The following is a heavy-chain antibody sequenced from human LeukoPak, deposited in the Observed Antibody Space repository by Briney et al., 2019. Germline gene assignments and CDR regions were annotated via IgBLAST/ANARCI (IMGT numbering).Heavy chain of an antibody. CDR3: ASSAVPAAINV. J-gene: IGHJ4*02. CDR1: GFTFSSYS. CDR2: ISSSSSYI. V-gene: IGHV3-21*01. D-gene: IGHD2-2*01. Sequence: TGGSLRLSCAASGFTFSSYSMNWVRQAPGKGLEWVSSISSSSSYIYYADSVKGRFTISRDNAKNSLYLQMNSLRAEDTAVYYCASSAVPAAINVWGQGTLVTVSS.